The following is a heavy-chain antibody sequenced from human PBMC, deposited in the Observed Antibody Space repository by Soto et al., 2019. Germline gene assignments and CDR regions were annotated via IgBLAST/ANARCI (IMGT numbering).Heavy chain of an antibody. CDR1: EYTFTSYY. CDR2: INPSGGST. D-gene: IGHD3-22*01. V-gene: IGHV1-46*01. CDR3: ARDGYDSSGYYYRDSNWFDP. Sequence: ASVKVSCKASEYTFTSYYMHWVRQAPGQGLEWMGIINPSGGSTSYAQKFQGRVTMTRDTSTSTVYMELSSLRSEDTAVYYCARDGYDSSGYYYRDSNWFDPWGQGTLVTVSS. J-gene: IGHJ5*02.